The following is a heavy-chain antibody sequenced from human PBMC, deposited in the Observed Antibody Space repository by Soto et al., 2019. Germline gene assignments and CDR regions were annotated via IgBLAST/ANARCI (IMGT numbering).Heavy chain of an antibody. CDR3: ARYQGSYYYDSSGYLDY. D-gene: IGHD3-22*01. CDR2: IIPIFGTA. V-gene: IGHV1-69*13. J-gene: IGHJ4*02. CDR1: GGTFSSYA. Sequence: RASVKVSCKASGGTFSSYAISWVRQAPGQGLEWMGGIIPIFGTANYAQKFQGRVTITADESTSTAYMELSSLRSEDTAVYYCARYQGSYYYDSSGYLDYWGQGTLVTVSS.